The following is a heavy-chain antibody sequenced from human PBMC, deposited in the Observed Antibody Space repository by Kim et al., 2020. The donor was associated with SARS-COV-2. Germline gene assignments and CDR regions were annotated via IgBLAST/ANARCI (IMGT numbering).Heavy chain of an antibody. J-gene: IGHJ4*02. D-gene: IGHD3-16*01. CDR3: VRGYAGGPFDL. Sequence: SIGYADSVKGRFTISRDNAKKSLYLQMNGLRGEDTALYYCVRGYAGGPFDLWGQGSLVTVSS. V-gene: IGHV3-20*03. CDR2: SI.